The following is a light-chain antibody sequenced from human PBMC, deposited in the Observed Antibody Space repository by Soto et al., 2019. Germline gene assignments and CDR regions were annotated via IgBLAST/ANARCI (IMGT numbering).Light chain of an antibody. J-gene: IGLJ2*01. CDR1: SSDVGGYNY. Sequence: QSALTQPPSASGSPGQSVTISCTGTSSDVGGYNYVSWYQQHPGKAPKLMIYEVSKRPSGVPDRFSGSKSCNTASLTVSGLQAEDEADYYCSSYAGSNSYVVFGGGTKLTVL. V-gene: IGLV2-8*01. CDR2: EVS. CDR3: SSYAGSNSYVV.